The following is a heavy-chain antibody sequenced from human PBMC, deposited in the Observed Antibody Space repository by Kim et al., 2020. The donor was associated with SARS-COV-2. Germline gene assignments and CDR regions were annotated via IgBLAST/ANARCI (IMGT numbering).Heavy chain of an antibody. CDR1: GYTFTSYD. CDR3: ARGARYFDWLSSYYYNYGMDV. J-gene: IGHJ6*02. CDR2: MNLNSGTT. V-gene: IGHV1-8*01. D-gene: IGHD3-9*01. Sequence: ASVKVSCKASGYTFTSYDINWVRQATGQGLEWMGGMNLNSGTTGYAQRFQGRVTMTRNTSISTAYMELSSLRSEDTAVYSCARGARYFDWLSSYYYNYGMDVWGQGTTVTVFS.